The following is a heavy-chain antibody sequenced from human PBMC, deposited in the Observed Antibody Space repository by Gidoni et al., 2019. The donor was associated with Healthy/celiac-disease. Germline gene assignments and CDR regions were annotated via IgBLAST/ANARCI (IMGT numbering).Heavy chain of an antibody. D-gene: IGHD3-10*01. CDR2: ISSSSSYI. V-gene: IGHV3-21*01. CDR3: ARDRGSHYGMDV. Sequence: EVQLVESGGGLVKPGGSLRLSCAASGFTFSSYSMNWVRQAPGKGLEWVSSISSSSSYIYYADSVKGRFTISRDNAKNSLYLQMNSLRAEDTAVYYCARDRGSHYGMDVWGQGTTVTVSS. J-gene: IGHJ6*02. CDR1: GFTFSSYS.